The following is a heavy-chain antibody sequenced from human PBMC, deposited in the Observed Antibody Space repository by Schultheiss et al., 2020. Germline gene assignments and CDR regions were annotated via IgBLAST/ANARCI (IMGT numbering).Heavy chain of an antibody. Sequence: GGSLRLSCEASGFTFSSYGMHWVRQAPGKGLEWVAVISYDGSNKYYADSVKGRFTISRDNSKNTLYLQMNSLRAEDTAVYYCAKDSGYCSGGSCYPTNWFDPWGQGTLVTVSS. V-gene: IGHV3-30*18. D-gene: IGHD2-15*01. J-gene: IGHJ5*02. CDR3: AKDSGYCSGGSCYPTNWFDP. CDR2: ISYDGSNK. CDR1: GFTFSSYG.